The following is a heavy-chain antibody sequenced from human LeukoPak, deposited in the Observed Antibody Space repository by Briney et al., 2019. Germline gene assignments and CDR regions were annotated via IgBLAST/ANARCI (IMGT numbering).Heavy chain of an antibody. CDR3: AKNGAFRSYYFDY. CDR1: GFTFDDYG. J-gene: IGHJ4*02. D-gene: IGHD2-8*01. V-gene: IGHV3-20*04. Sequence: GGSLRLSCAASGFTFDDYGMSWVRQAPGKGQEWVSGINWNGGSTGYADSVKGRFTISRDTSKNTLYLQMNSLRAEDTAVYYCAKNGAFRSYYFDYWGQGTLVTVSS. CDR2: INWNGGST.